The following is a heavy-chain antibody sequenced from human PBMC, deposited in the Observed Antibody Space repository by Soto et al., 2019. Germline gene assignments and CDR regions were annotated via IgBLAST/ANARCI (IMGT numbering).Heavy chain of an antibody. Sequence: QVQLVESGGGVVQPGGSLRLSCAASGFAFNTYGMHWVRQAPGKGLVGVALISYDGTYKYYPDSVKGQFTVSRDNSKNTVYLQMNSLTNEDTAVYYCAKKVGAVGGSNFDDWGQGTLVTVSS. V-gene: IGHV3-30*18. CDR3: AKKVGAVGGSNFDD. D-gene: IGHD6-19*01. J-gene: IGHJ4*02. CDR2: ISYDGTYK. CDR1: GFAFNTYG.